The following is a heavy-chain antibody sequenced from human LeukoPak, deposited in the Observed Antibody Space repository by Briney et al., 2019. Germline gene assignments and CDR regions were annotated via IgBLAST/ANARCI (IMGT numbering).Heavy chain of an antibody. V-gene: IGHV4-4*07. CDR1: GGSISSYY. CDR3: ARDRYYYDSSGYYQLDY. CDR2: IHTSGST. D-gene: IGHD3-22*01. Sequence: SETLSLTCTVSGGSISSYYWSWIRQPAGKGLEWIGRIHTSGSTNYNPSLKSRVTMSVDTSKNQLSLKLSSVTAADTAAYYCARDRYYYDSSGYYQLDYWGQGTLVTVSS. J-gene: IGHJ4*02.